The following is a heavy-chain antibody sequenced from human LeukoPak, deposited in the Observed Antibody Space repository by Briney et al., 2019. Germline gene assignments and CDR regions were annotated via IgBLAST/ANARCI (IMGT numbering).Heavy chain of an antibody. D-gene: IGHD6-19*01. Sequence: SETLSLTCAVYGGSFSDYYWSWIRQPPGKGLEWIGEINHSGSTNYNPSLKSRVTISVDTSKNQFSLKLSSVTAVDTALYYCARGRLYGGWYRWDYFDYWGQGTLVTVSS. CDR3: ARGRLYGGWYRWDYFDY. V-gene: IGHV4-34*01. CDR2: INHSGST. CDR1: GGSFSDYY. J-gene: IGHJ4*02.